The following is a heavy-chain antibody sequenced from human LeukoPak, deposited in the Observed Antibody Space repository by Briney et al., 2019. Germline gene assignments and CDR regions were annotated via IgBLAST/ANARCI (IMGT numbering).Heavy chain of an antibody. CDR2: MNPNSGNT. J-gene: IGHJ4*02. Sequence: ASVKVSCKASGYTFTSYDINWVRQATGQGLEWMGWMNPNSGNTGYAQKFQGRVTITRDTSISTAYMELSRLRSDDTAVYYCARDRSGRSFDYWGQGTLVTVSS. CDR3: ARDRSGRSFDY. CDR1: GYTFTSYD. V-gene: IGHV1-8*03.